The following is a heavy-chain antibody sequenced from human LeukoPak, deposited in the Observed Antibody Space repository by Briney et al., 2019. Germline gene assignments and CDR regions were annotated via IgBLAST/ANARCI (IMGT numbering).Heavy chain of an antibody. CDR2: IYYSGST. D-gene: IGHD5-12*01. CDR1: GGSISSGDYY. CDR3: ARGGATIVDYYYYMDV. Sequence: PSQTLSLTCTVSGGSISSGDYYWSWIRQPPGKGLEWIGYIYYSGSTYYNPSLKSRVTISVDTSKNQFSLKLSSVTAADTAVYYCARGGATIVDYYYYMDVWGKGTMVTVSS. J-gene: IGHJ6*03. V-gene: IGHV4-30-4*08.